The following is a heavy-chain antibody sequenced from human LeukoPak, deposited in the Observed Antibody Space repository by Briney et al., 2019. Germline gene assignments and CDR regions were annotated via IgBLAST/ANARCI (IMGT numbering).Heavy chain of an antibody. CDR3: ALEWYSSSSRYIDY. J-gene: IGHJ4*02. Sequence: ASVKVSCKASGGTFSSYAISWVRQAPGQGLEWMGRIIPILGIANYAQKFQGRVTITADKSTSTAYMELSSLRSEDTAVYYCALEWYSSSSRYIDYWGQGTLVTVSS. CDR2: IIPILGIA. D-gene: IGHD6-6*01. V-gene: IGHV1-69*04. CDR1: GGTFSSYA.